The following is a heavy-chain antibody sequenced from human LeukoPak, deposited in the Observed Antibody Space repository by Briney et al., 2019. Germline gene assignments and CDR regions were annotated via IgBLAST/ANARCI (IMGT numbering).Heavy chain of an antibody. CDR2: IYYSGST. D-gene: IGHD3-3*01. Sequence: SETLSLTCTVSGGSISSYYWSWIRQPPGKGLEWIGYIYYSGSTNYNPSLKSRVTISVDTSKNQFSLKLSSVTAADTAVYYCARGLLYDFWSGYADAFVIWGQGTMVTVSS. CDR3: ARGLLYDFWSGYADAFVI. J-gene: IGHJ3*02. V-gene: IGHV4-59*01. CDR1: GGSISSYY.